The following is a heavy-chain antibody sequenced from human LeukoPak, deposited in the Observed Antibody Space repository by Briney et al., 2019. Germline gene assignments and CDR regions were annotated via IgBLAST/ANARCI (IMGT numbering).Heavy chain of an antibody. CDR1: GFIFSNYA. J-gene: IGHJ4*02. CDR3: VKGPRPDITVAHTVEN. D-gene: IGHD6-19*01. CDR2: ISSRGGST. V-gene: IGHV3-23*01. Sequence: GGSLRLSCAASGFIFSNYAMSWVRQVPGRGLEWVSTISSRGGSTYDADSVKGRFAISRDNSKNSLYLQMNTVRAEDTAVYYCVKGPRPDITVAHTVENWGQGTLVSVSS.